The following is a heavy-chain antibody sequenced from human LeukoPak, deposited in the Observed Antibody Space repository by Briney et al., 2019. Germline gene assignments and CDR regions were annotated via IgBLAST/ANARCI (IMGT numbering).Heavy chain of an antibody. Sequence: ASVKVSCKASGGTFSSYAISWVRQAPGQGLEWMGGIIPIFGTANYAQKFQGRVTITADESTSTAYMELSSLRSEDTAVYYCARVPVGATTGYYFDYWGQGTLVTVPS. V-gene: IGHV1-69*13. CDR1: GGTFSSYA. D-gene: IGHD1-26*01. CDR2: IIPIFGTA. J-gene: IGHJ4*02. CDR3: ARVPVGATTGYYFDY.